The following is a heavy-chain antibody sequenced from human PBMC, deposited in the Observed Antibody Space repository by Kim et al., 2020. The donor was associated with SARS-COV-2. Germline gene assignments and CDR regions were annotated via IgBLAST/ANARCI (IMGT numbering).Heavy chain of an antibody. J-gene: IGHJ5*02. V-gene: IGHV4-34*01. CDR3: ARVGGSGYNWFDP. Sequence: PSRKSRVTILSDTSKSQVSLKLSSVTAADTAVYYCARVGGSGYNWFDPWGQGTLVTVSS. D-gene: IGHD3-10*01.